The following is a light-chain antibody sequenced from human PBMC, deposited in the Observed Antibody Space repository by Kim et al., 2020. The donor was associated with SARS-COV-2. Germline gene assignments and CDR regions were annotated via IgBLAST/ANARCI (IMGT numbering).Light chain of an antibody. J-gene: IGKJ2*01. CDR3: QQYNNWPLYT. Sequence: MVMTQSPSTLSMSPGERATLSCRASQSISTNVAWYQQKPGQAPRLLIYGASTRATGIPARFRGSGSGTDFTLTISSLQSEDFAVYYCQQYNNWPLYTFGQGTKLEI. CDR1: QSISTN. CDR2: GAS. V-gene: IGKV3-15*01.